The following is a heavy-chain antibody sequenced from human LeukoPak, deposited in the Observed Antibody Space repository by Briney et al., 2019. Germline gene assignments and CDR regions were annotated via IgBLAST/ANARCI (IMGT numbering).Heavy chain of an antibody. J-gene: IGHJ4*02. V-gene: IGHV1-46*01. D-gene: IGHD4-17*01. CDR2: INPSGGST. CDR1: GYTFTSYY. Sequence: ASVKVSYKASGYTFTSYYMHWVRQAPGQGLEWMGIINPSGGSTSYAQKFQGRVTMTRDTSTSTVYMELSSLRSEDTAVYYCARRDYGDYPFDYWGQGTLVTVSS. CDR3: ARRDYGDYPFDY.